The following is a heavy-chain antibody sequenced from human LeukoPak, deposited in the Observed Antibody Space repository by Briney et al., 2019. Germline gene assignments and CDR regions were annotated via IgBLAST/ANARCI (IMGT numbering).Heavy chain of an antibody. CDR2: ISSSSDDI. Sequence: GGSLRLSCAASGFTFSSYTMNWVRQAPGKGLEWVSSISSSSDDIQYAESVKGRFTISRDNGKNSLFLQMTSLRAEDTAVYYCVRDQLLWIGYSRGGFDPWGQGTLVTVSS. J-gene: IGHJ5*02. CDR3: VRDQLLWIGYSRGGFDP. CDR1: GFTFSSYT. V-gene: IGHV3-21*01. D-gene: IGHD3-10*01.